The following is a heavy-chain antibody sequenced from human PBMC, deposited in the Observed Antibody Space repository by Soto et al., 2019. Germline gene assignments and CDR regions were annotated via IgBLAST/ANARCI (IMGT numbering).Heavy chain of an antibody. CDR2: IYWDDDK. V-gene: IGHV2-5*02. D-gene: IGHD3-10*01. CDR1: GFSLSTSGVG. CDR3: AHTLPFYYYGSGSHQSRTIYFDY. J-gene: IGHJ4*02. Sequence: QITLKESGPTLVKPTQTLTLTCTFSGFSLSTSGVGVGWIRQPPGKALEWLALIYWDDDKRYSPSLKSRLTITKDTSKNQVVLTMTNMDPVDTATYYCAHTLPFYYYGSGSHQSRTIYFDYWGQGTLVTVSS.